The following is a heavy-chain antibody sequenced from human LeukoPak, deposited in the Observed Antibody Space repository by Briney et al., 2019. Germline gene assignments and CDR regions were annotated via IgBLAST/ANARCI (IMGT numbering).Heavy chain of an antibody. D-gene: IGHD3-16*01. CDR1: GFTFSSYS. V-gene: IGHV3-21*01. CDR2: ISSSSSYI. Sequence: GGSLRLSCAASGFTFSSYSMDWVRQAPGKGLEWVSSISSSSSYIYYADSVKGRFTISRDNAKNSLYLQMNSLRAEDTAVYYCAREARGILDYWGQGTLVTVSS. J-gene: IGHJ4*02. CDR3: AREARGILDY.